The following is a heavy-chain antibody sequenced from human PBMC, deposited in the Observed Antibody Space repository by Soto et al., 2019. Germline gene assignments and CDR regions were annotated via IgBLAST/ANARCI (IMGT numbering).Heavy chain of an antibody. CDR3: AKYGYSSGRGYFEL. D-gene: IGHD6-19*01. V-gene: IGHV4-4*07. CDR2: VYSNGDR. CDR1: GDSMIGYY. J-gene: IGHJ4*02. Sequence: KSSETLSLTCTVSGDSMIGYYVSWIRQPPGEGLEWIGHVYSNGDRHSQPSLKSRVTMSVDTSKNQFSLQMASVSAGDTAMYYCAKYGYSSGRGYFELWGQGLLVTVSS.